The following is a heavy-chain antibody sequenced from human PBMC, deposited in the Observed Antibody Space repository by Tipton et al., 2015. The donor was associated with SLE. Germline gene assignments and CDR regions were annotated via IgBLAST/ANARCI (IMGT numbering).Heavy chain of an antibody. J-gene: IGHJ4*02. CDR3: ARDGAARGDFDY. CDR1: GGSFSGYY. CDR2: INHSGST. D-gene: IGHD6-6*01. V-gene: IGHV4-34*01. Sequence: LRLSCAVYGGSFSGYYWSWIRQPPGKGLEWFGEINHSGSTNYNPSLKSRVTISVDTSKNQLSLKLSSVTAADTAVYYCARDGAARGDFDYWSQGTLVTVSS.